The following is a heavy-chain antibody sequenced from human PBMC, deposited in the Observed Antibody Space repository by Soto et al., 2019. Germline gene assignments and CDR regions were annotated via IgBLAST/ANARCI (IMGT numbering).Heavy chain of an antibody. D-gene: IGHD3-10*01. V-gene: IGHV3-9*01. CDR2: ISWNSGSI. Sequence: GGSLKLSCTTSGFTFGVYAMHWVRQAPGKGLEWVSGISWNSGSIGYADSVKGRFTISRDNAKNSLYLQMNSLRAEDTALYYCAKDRRRGYYYYMDVWGKGTTVTVSS. CDR3: AKDRRRGYYYYMDV. J-gene: IGHJ6*03. CDR1: GFTFGVYA.